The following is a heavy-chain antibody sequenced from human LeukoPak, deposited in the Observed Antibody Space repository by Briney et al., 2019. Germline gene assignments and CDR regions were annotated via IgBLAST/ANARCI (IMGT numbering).Heavy chain of an antibody. Sequence: RGSLRLSCAASGFTVSSNYMSWVRQAPGKGLEWVSVIYSGGSTYYADSVKGRFTISRDNSKNTLYLQMNSLRAEDTAVYYCARGGYSSNPWNWFDPWGQGTLVTVSS. V-gene: IGHV3-53*01. J-gene: IGHJ5*02. CDR3: ARGGYSSNPWNWFDP. D-gene: IGHD6-13*01. CDR1: GFTVSSNY. CDR2: IYSGGST.